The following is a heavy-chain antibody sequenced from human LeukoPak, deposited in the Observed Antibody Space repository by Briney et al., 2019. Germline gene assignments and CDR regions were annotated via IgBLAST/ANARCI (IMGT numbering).Heavy chain of an antibody. J-gene: IGHJ4*02. D-gene: IGHD5-18*01. CDR1: GFTFSDYW. CDR2: ISYDGSNK. Sequence: GGSLRLFCAASGFTFSDYWMSWVRQAPGKGLEWVAVISYDGSNKYYADSVKGRLTISRDNSKNTLYLQMNSLRAEDTAVYYCARQSGYSYGSGYAFDYWGQGTLVTVSS. V-gene: IGHV3-30*03. CDR3: ARQSGYSYGSGYAFDY.